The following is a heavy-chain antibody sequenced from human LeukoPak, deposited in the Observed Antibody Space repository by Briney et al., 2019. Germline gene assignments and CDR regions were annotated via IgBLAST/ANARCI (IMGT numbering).Heavy chain of an antibody. Sequence: KPGGSLRPSCAASGFTFSDFYMTWIRQAPGKGLEWVSYIIPSGTTTYYADSVKGRFTISRDNAKNSLYLQMNSLRVEDTAVYYCTRDHITSWQIDFWGQGTMVTVSS. CDR1: GFTFSDFY. J-gene: IGHJ4*02. D-gene: IGHD2-2*01. V-gene: IGHV3-11*01. CDR2: IIPSGTTT. CDR3: TRDHITSWQIDF.